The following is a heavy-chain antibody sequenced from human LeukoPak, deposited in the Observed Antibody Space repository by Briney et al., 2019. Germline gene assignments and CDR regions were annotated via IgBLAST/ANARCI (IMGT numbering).Heavy chain of an antibody. CDR2: ISYDGSNK. J-gene: IGHJ4*02. D-gene: IGHD6-19*01. CDR3: AKTWGNSAWQPLDY. Sequence: HSGGSLRLSCAASGFTFSSYTMNWVRQAPGKGLEWVALISYDGSNKFYADSVKGRFTISRDNSKSTLYLQMNSLRAEDTAIYYCAKTWGNSAWQPLDYWGQGTLVTVSS. CDR1: GFTFSSYT. V-gene: IGHV3-30-3*02.